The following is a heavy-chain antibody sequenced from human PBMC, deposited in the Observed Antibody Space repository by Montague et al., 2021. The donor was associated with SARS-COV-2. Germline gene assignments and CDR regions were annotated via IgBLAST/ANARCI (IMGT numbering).Heavy chain of an antibody. CDR3: ARAYCGGDCNYLYIWFDS. Sequence: ETLSLTCSVSGYSISSGYFWGWIRQPPGKGLEWIGAIYHGGFTHYNSSLKSRLTMSLDTSKNQFSLRLSSVTAADTAIYYCARAYCGGDCNYLYIWFDSWGQGALVTVSS. V-gene: IGHV4-38-2*02. D-gene: IGHD2-21*01. J-gene: IGHJ5*01. CDR1: GYSISSGYF. CDR2: IYHGGFT.